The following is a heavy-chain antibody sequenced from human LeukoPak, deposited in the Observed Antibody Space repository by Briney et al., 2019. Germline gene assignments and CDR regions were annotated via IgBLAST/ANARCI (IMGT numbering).Heavy chain of an antibody. V-gene: IGHV4-31*03. CDR1: GGSVSSTAYY. CDR3: ARGDGCNQGD. J-gene: IGHJ4*02. CDR2: IYYSGST. D-gene: IGHD5-24*01. Sequence: SETLSLTCTVSGGSVSSTAYYWSWIRQHPGKGLEWIGYIYYSGSTYYNPSLKSRVTMSVDTSKNQFSLNLSSVTAADTAVYYCARGDGCNQGDWGQGTLVTVSS.